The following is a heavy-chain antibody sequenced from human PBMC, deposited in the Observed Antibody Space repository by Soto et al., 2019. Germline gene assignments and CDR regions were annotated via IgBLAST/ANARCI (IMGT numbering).Heavy chain of an antibody. CDR3: AHTATSGTWAFDY. Sequence: QITLKESGPTLVEPTQTLTLTCAFSGFSLTTRAVGVGWIRQPPGKALEWLAVIYWDDDKRYSPSLKSRVTSTKDTSKKQVVLTMTNMAPVDPATYYCAHTATSGTWAFDYWGQGILVTVSS. V-gene: IGHV2-5*02. CDR1: GFSLTTRAVG. J-gene: IGHJ4*02. CDR2: IYWDDDK. D-gene: IGHD1-26*01.